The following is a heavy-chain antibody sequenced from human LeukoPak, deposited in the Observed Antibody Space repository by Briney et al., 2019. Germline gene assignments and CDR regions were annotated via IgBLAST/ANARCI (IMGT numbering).Heavy chain of an antibody. J-gene: IGHJ3*02. V-gene: IGHV3-30*19. CDR1: GSTFSRHG. D-gene: IGHD6-13*01. CDR3: VRDSVAAAPGSETFEI. CDR2: ITYDGTNK. Sequence: GGSLRLSCATSGSTFSRHGMYWVRQAPGKGLEWVAVITYDGTNKYYADSVRGRFTISRDSSKNTLYLQMSSLRVEDTAVYYCVRDSVAAAPGSETFEIWGQGTLVTVSS.